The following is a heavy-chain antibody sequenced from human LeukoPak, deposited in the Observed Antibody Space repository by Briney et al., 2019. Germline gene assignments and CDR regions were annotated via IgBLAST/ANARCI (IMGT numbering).Heavy chain of an antibody. CDR3: AKDLRGAGFDY. CDR2: ISQTGGDT. J-gene: IGHJ4*02. D-gene: IGHD1-26*01. V-gene: IGHV3-23*01. CDR1: GFTFTSYS. Sequence: PGGSLRLSCAASGFTFTSYSMNWVRQAPGKGLEWVSLISQTGGDTYYADSVKGRFTISRDNSKNMLFLQMSSLRAEDTAVYYCAKDLRGAGFDYWGQGNLVTVSS.